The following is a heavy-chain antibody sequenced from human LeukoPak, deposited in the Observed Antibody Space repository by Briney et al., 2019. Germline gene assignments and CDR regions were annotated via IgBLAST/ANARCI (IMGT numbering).Heavy chain of an antibody. Sequence: GGSLRLSCEASGFTFGAYAMTWVRQAPGKGLEWVSSIGSDGKTHYSESVKGRFAISRDNSKSMLFLQLNSLRAEDTALYYCARDLHYYVAMDVRGQGTTVTVSS. V-gene: IGHV3-23*01. J-gene: IGHJ6*02. CDR1: GFTFGAYA. CDR3: ARDLHYYVAMDV. D-gene: IGHD3-10*02. CDR2: IGSDGKT.